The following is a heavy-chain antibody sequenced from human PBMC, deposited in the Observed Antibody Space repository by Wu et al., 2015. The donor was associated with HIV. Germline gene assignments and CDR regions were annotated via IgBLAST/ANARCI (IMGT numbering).Heavy chain of an antibody. V-gene: IGHV1-69*12. D-gene: IGHD4-23*01. Sequence: QVQLVQSGAEVKKPGSSVKVSCKASGDTFSIFAINWVRQAPGQGLEWMGGIIPAFGTTDYAGKFQGRVTISADGSTSTAYMELKRLTSEDTAVYYCARPWQLRNGWPFFDYWGQGTLVTVSS. J-gene: IGHJ4*02. CDR2: IIPAFGTT. CDR3: ARPWQLRNGWPFFDY. CDR1: GDTFSIFA.